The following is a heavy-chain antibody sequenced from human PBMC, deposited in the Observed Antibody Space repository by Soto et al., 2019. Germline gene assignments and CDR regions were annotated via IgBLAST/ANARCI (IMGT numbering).Heavy chain of an antibody. CDR1: GFTFSSYE. CDR3: ARDRGGKDFWIGYPTGWFDP. V-gene: IGHV3-48*03. J-gene: IGHJ5*02. D-gene: IGHD3-3*01. CDR2: ISSSGSTI. Sequence: EVQLVESGGGLVQPGGSLRLSCAASGFTFSSYEMNWVRQAPGKGLEWVSYISSSGSTIYYADSVKGRFTISRDNAKNSLYLQMNSLRAEDTAVYYCARDRGGKDFWIGYPTGWFDPWGQGTLVTVSS.